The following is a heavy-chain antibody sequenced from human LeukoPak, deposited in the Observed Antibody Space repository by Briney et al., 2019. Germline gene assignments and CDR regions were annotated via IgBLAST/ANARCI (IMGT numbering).Heavy chain of an antibody. CDR2: INPSGGST. D-gene: IGHD2-2*02. V-gene: IGHV1-46*01. Sequence: VSVKVSCKASGYTFTSYYMHWVRQAPGQGLEWMGIINPSGGSTSYAQKFQGRVTMTRDMSTSTVYMELSSLRSEDTAVYYCARGAIVVVPAAIDYYMDVWGKGTTVTVSS. CDR3: ARGAIVVVPAAIDYYMDV. CDR1: GYTFTSYY. J-gene: IGHJ6*03.